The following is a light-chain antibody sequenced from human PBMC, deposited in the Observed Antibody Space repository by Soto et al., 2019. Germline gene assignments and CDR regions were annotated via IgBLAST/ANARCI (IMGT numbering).Light chain of an antibody. CDR3: QHYQLDWT. V-gene: IGKV1-9*01. Sequence: ILLTQSPASLSASVGDRVAITCRASQGIDSSFAWYQEKPGKALKLLIYAASSLQSGVPSRFSGSGSGTEFTLTIISLQPDAFATYYCQHYQLDWTFGQGTILEIK. CDR1: QGIDSS. CDR2: AAS. J-gene: IGKJ1*01.